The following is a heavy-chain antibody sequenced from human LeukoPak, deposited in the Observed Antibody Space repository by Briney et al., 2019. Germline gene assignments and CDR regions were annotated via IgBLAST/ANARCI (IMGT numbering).Heavy chain of an antibody. V-gene: IGHV4-39*07. D-gene: IGHD2-8*01. CDR1: DGSIRSSTDY. Sequence: SETLSLTCTVSDGSIRSSTDYWGWIRQSPGKGLEWIGSLYFRGITYYNPSLKSRVTISVDTSKNQFSLKLSSVTAADTAVYYCAREANIAAFDIWGQGTMVTVSS. CDR2: LYFRGIT. CDR3: AREANIAAFDI. J-gene: IGHJ3*02.